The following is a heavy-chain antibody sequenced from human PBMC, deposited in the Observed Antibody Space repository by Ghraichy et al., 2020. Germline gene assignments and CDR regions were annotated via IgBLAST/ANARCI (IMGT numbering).Heavy chain of an antibody. Sequence: RGSLRLSCAASGFNFSNYGMHWVRQAPGKGLEWVTSIGYDERNKFYAGSVKGRFTISRDNSRNTLYLHMNSLRPEDTAVYYCAKEATGIGDYWGQGTLVSVTS. CDR3: AKEATGIGDY. CDR1: GFNFSNYG. CDR2: IGYDERNK. D-gene: IGHD1-1*01. J-gene: IGHJ4*02. V-gene: IGHV3-30*02.